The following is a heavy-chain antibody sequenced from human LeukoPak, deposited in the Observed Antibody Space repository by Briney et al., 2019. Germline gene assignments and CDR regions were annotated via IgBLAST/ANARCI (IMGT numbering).Heavy chain of an antibody. CDR3: ARVGGYSSSWYVSDAFDI. CDR1: GFTFSSYA. V-gene: IGHV3-30*01. J-gene: IGHJ3*02. CDR2: ISYDGSNK. Sequence: GRSLRLSCAASGFTFSSYAMHWVRQAPGKGLEWVAVISYDGSNKYYADSVEGRFTISRDNSKNTLYLQMNSLRAADTAVYYCARVGGYSSSWYVSDAFDIWGQGTMVTVSS. D-gene: IGHD6-13*01.